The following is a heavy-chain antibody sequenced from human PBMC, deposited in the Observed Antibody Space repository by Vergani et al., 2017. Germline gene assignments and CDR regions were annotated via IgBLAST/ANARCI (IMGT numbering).Heavy chain of an antibody. Sequence: QVQLQQWGAGLLKPSETLSLTCAVYGGSFSGYYWSWILQPPGKGLEWIGYIYYSGSTYYNPSLKSRVTISVDTSKNQFSLKLSSVTAADTAVYYCAKTAMTTVTTYFDYWGQGTLVTVSS. J-gene: IGHJ4*02. V-gene: IGHV4-34*01. D-gene: IGHD4-17*01. CDR3: AKTAMTTVTTYFDY. CDR2: IYYSGST. CDR1: GGSFSGYY.